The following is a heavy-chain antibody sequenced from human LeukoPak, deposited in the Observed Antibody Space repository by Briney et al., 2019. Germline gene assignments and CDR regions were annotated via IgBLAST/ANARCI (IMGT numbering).Heavy chain of an antibody. D-gene: IGHD3-10*01. J-gene: IGHJ5*01. Sequence: GGSLRLSCAASGFTFSRYWMNWVRQAPGKGLEWVANIKRDGNEKNYVDSVKGRFSISRDSAKNSLYLQMDSLRAEDTAVYYCAKEGAYPIITYDSWGQGALVTVSS. CDR2: IKRDGNEK. CDR1: GFTFSRYW. V-gene: IGHV3-7*01. CDR3: AKEGAYPIITYDS.